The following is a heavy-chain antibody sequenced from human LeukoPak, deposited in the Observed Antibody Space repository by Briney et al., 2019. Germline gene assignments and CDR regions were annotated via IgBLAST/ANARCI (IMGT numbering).Heavy chain of an antibody. D-gene: IGHD6-13*01. CDR1: GFTFNSYA. V-gene: IGHV3-23*01. CDR2: ISGSGGRR. CDR3: ARGSSSWYVSST. J-gene: IGHJ5*02. Sequence: GGSLRLSCAASGFTFNSYAMSWVRQAPGKGLEWVSAISGSGGRRYYADSVKGRFTISRDNSESTLYLQMNSLRAEDTAVYYCARGSSSWYVSSTWGQGTLVTVSS.